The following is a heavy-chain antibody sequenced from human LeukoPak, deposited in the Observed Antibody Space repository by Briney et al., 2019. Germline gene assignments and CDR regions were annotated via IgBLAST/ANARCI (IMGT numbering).Heavy chain of an antibody. Sequence: SETLSLTCTVSGGSISGRSYYWGWIRQPPGGGLGWIGSLYYTGTTYYNPSLKSRVSISVDTSKIHFSVRLTSVTAADTAIYYCTRRAWDLGNDAFDIWGQGTMVTVPS. J-gene: IGHJ3*02. CDR2: LYYTGTT. CDR1: GGSISGRSYY. CDR3: TRRAWDLGNDAFDI. V-gene: IGHV4-39*02. D-gene: IGHD1-26*01.